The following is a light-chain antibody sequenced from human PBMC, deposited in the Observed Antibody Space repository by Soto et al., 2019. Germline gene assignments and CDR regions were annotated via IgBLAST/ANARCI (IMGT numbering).Light chain of an antibody. CDR2: DVS. Sequence: QSALTQPASVSGSPGQSITISCTGTTNDIGNYYYVSWYQHHPGKAPKLIVSDVSNRPSGVSNPFSGSKSGTTASLSISGLPAEDEADYYCSSYSTISTHVIFGGGTKLTVL. CDR1: TNDIGNYYY. J-gene: IGLJ2*01. CDR3: SSYSTISTHVI. V-gene: IGLV2-14*03.